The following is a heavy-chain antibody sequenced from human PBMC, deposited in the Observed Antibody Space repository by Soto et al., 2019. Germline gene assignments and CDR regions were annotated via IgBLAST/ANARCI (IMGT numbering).Heavy chain of an antibody. J-gene: IGHJ4*02. V-gene: IGHV3-74*01. Sequence: HGGSLRLSCAASGLPFSSYWMDWVRQAPGKGLVWVSRINSDGSSTSFADSVKGRFTISRDNAKNTLYLQMNSLRDEDMAVYYCASSLLTPFDYWGQGTLVTVSS. CDR3: ASSLLTPFDY. CDR2: INSDGSST. CDR1: GLPFSSYW. D-gene: IGHD7-27*01.